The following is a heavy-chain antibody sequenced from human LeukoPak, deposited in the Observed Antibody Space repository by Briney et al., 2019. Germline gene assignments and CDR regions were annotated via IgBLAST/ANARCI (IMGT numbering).Heavy chain of an antibody. Sequence: PSETLSLTCTVSGGSISSGSYYWSWIRQPAGKGLEWIGRIYTSGSTNYNPSLKSRVTISVDTSKNQFSLKLSSVTAADTAVYYCARAGRSLQMSVWFDPWGQGTLVTVSS. V-gene: IGHV4-61*02. CDR2: IYTSGST. CDR3: ARAGRSLQMSVWFDP. CDR1: GGSISSGSYY. D-gene: IGHD1-26*01. J-gene: IGHJ5*02.